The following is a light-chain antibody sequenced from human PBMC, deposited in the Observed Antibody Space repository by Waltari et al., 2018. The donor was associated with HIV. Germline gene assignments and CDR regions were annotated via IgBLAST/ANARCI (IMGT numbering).Light chain of an antibody. CDR3: GSYTSSSTYV. Sequence: QSALTQPASVSGSPGQSITISCPGTSSYVGSYNYIPWYQHHPGHATKLMIYDVDNRLPGVSSCFSGSKSGNTASLTISGLRAEDEADYYCGSYTSSSTYVFGTGTEVTVL. V-gene: IGLV2-14*03. J-gene: IGLJ1*01. CDR1: SSYVGSYNY. CDR2: DVD.